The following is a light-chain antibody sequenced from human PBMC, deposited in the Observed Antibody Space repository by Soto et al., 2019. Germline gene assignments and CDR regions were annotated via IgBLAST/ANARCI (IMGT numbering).Light chain of an antibody. CDR3: TSYTTSSTLVV. CDR1: SSDVGGYNY. CDR2: EVS. Sequence: QSVLTQPASVSGSPGQSITISCTGTSSDVGGYNYVSWHQHHPGKAPKLMLYEVSNRPSGVSNRFSGSKSGNTASLTISGLQAEDEADYYCTSYTTSSTLVVFGSGTKVTVL. V-gene: IGLV2-14*01. J-gene: IGLJ1*01.